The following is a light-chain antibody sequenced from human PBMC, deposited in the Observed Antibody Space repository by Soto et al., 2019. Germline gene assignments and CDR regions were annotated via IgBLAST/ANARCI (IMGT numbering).Light chain of an antibody. J-gene: IGLJ1*01. CDR1: SSEVGNYNY. CDR2: EVF. Sequence: QSALTQPPSASGSPGQSVTISCTGSSSEVGNYNYVSWYQQHPGKAPKLMIYEVFRRPSGVPDRFSGSKSGNTASLIVSGLQAEDEADYNCSSHAGDKRVFGTGTKVTVL. CDR3: SSHAGDKRV. V-gene: IGLV2-8*01.